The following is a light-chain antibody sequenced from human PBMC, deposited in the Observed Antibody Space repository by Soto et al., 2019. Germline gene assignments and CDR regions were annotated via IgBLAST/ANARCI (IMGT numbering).Light chain of an antibody. CDR3: QQLKSFPLS. Sequence: DIQMTQSPSSLSASVGDRVTITCRASETISNYLNWYQQKSGQAPKLLIYAAASLQSGVPSRFSGSGSGTDFTLTIGSLQPEDFATYYCQQLKSFPLSFGGGTKVDIK. CDR1: ETISNY. J-gene: IGKJ4*01. V-gene: IGKV1-39*01. CDR2: AAA.